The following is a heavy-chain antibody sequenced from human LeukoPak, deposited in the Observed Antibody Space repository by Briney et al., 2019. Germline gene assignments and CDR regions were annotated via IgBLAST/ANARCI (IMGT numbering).Heavy chain of an antibody. Sequence: ASVKVSCKASGYTFTGYHIHWVRQAPGQGLEWMGWINPNSGGTNSAQKFRGRVSMTRDTSISTAYMELSRLTSDDTAVYYCARAGGRSWFDPWGQGTLVTVSS. V-gene: IGHV1-2*02. J-gene: IGHJ5*02. CDR2: INPNSGGT. CDR3: ARAGGRSWFDP. CDR1: GYTFTGYH.